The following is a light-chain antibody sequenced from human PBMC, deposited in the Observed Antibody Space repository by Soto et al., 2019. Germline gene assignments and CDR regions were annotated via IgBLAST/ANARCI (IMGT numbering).Light chain of an antibody. Sequence: DIQMTQSPSSLSASVGDRVTITCRASQGISNYLAWYQQKPGKVPKLLIYAASTLQSGVPSRFSGSGSGTDXXXTXXXLXPXDVATYYCXKYNSAPRTFGQGTKVEIK. V-gene: IGKV1-27*01. J-gene: IGKJ1*01. CDR1: QGISNY. CDR2: AAS. CDR3: XKYNSAPRT.